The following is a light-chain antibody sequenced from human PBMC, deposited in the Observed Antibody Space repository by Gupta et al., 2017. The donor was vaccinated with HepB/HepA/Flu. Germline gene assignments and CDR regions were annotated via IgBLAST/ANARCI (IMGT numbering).Light chain of an antibody. J-gene: IGKJ4*01. CDR2: GAS. V-gene: IGKV1-16*02. CDR3: QQYNSYPLT. Sequence: DIQMTQSPSTLSASVGDRVTITCRASQAISNNLAWFQQKSGKAPKSLIYGASNLQSGVPSKFSGSGSGTDFTLTISNLQPEDFANYYCQQYNSYPLTFGGGTKLEIK. CDR1: QAISNN.